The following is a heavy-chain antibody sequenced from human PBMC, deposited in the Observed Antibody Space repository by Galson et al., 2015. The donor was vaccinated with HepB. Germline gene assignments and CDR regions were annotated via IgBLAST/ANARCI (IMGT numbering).Heavy chain of an antibody. J-gene: IGHJ4*02. Sequence: SLRLSCAASGFAFSYYGMNWVRQAPGKGLEWMSYINDRSNTTYYADSVKGRFTISRDNAKNSLYLQMNSLRAEDTAIYYCATQSSGYYFFDFWGQGTLVTVSS. V-gene: IGHV3-48*01. CDR3: ATQSSGYYFFDF. CDR2: INDRSNTT. CDR1: GFAFSYYG. D-gene: IGHD3-22*01.